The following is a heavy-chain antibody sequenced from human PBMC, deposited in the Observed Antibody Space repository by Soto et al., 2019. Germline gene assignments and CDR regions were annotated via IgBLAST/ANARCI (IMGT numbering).Heavy chain of an antibody. Sequence: RLSCAASGFTFSSYAMHWVRQSPGKGLEWVAVISYDGSNKYYADSVKGRFTISRDNSKNTLYLQMNSLRAEDTAVYYCARAPGNMSLNWFDPWGQGTLVTV. J-gene: IGHJ5*02. V-gene: IGHV3-30-3*01. CDR1: GFTFSSYA. CDR2: ISYDGSNK. CDR3: ARAPGNMSLNWFDP. D-gene: IGHD3-16*01.